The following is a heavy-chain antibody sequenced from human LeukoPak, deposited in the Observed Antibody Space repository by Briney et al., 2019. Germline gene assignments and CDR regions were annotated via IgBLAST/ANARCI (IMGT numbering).Heavy chain of an antibody. CDR1: GFTFSSYG. CDR3: AKDSPFVVAAGTSFDY. CDR2: IRYDGSNK. Sequence: GGSLRLSCAASGFTFSSYGMHWVRQAPGKGLEWVAFIRYDGSNKYYADSVKGRFTISRDNSKNTLYLQMNSLRAEDTAVYYCAKDSPFVVAAGTSFDYWGQGTLVTVSS. J-gene: IGHJ4*02. D-gene: IGHD2-15*01. V-gene: IGHV3-30*02.